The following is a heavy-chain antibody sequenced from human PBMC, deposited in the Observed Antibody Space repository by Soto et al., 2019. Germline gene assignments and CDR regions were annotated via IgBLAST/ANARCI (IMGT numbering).Heavy chain of an antibody. Sequence: SETLSLTCTVSGGSISSYYWSWIRQPPGKGLEWIGYIYYSGSTNYNPSLKSRVTISVDTSKNQFSLKLSSVTAADTAVYYCARVAVGTANNYGLDGWGQGTTVTVTS. J-gene: IGHJ6*02. D-gene: IGHD2-21*02. CDR1: GGSISSYY. V-gene: IGHV4-59*01. CDR3: ARVAVGTANNYGLDG. CDR2: IYYSGST.